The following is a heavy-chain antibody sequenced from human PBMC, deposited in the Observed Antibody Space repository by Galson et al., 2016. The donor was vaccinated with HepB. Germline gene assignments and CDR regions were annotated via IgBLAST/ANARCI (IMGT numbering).Heavy chain of an antibody. J-gene: IGHJ3*02. V-gene: IGHV4-4*02. Sequence: LSLTCAVSGGSISSHSWWSWVRQPPGKGLEWIGYIQIYYSGSTNYNPSLKSRVTISVDTSKNQFSLKLTSVTAADTAVYYCASPYGDYDDDAFDIWGQGTMVTVSS. CDR1: GGSISSHSW. D-gene: IGHD4-17*01. CDR3: ASPYGDYDDDAFDI. CDR2: IYYSGST.